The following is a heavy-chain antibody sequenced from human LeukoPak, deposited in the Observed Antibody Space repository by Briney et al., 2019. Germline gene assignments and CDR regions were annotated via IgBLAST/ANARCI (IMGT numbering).Heavy chain of an antibody. J-gene: IGHJ6*03. CDR2: IGSSSSTI. CDR3: ARGASNYDYYYYYYMDV. Sequence: GGSLRLSCAASGFTFSSYSMNWVRQAPGKGLEWVSYIGSSSSTIYYADSVKGRFTNSRDNAKNSLYLQMNSLRAEDTAVYYCARGASNYDYYYYYYMDVWGKGTTVTVSS. CDR1: GFTFSSYS. V-gene: IGHV3-48*01. D-gene: IGHD4-11*01.